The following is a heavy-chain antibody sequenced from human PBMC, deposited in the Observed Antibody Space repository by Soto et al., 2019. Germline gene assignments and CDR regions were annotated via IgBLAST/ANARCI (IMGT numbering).Heavy chain of an antibody. Sequence: GGSLRLSCAASGFTFSGYWMSWVRQAPGKGLEWVANIKVDGSEKYYVDSVKGRFTISRDNAKNSLYLQMNSLRAEDTAVYYCARVKLDSTGQKVFDYWGQGTLVTVSS. D-gene: IGHD6-19*01. CDR3: ARVKLDSTGQKVFDY. CDR2: IKVDGSEK. V-gene: IGHV3-7*05. CDR1: GFTFSGYW. J-gene: IGHJ4*02.